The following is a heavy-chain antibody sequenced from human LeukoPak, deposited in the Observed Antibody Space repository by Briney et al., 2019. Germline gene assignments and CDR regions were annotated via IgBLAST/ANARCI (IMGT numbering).Heavy chain of an antibody. CDR2: ISYDGSNK. CDR1: GFTFSSDG. D-gene: IGHD3-22*01. J-gene: IGHJ3*02. CDR3: AKPYYYDSSGYPPDAFDI. Sequence: GRSLRLSCAASGFTFSSDGMHWVRQAPGKGLEWVAVISYDGSNKYYADSVKGRFTISRDNSKNTLYLQMNSLRAEDTAVYYCAKPYYYDSSGYPPDAFDIWGQGTMVTVSS. V-gene: IGHV3-30*18.